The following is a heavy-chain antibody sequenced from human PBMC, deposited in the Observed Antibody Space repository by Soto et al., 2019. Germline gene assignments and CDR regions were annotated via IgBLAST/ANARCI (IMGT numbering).Heavy chain of an antibody. J-gene: IGHJ5*02. CDR2: ISAYNGNT. CDR1: GYTFTSYG. D-gene: IGHD2-15*01. V-gene: IGHV1-18*01. CDR3: ARDRGRAMGGSSWLDP. Sequence: QVQLVQSGAEVKKPGASVKVSCKASGYTFTSYGISWVRQAPGQGLEWMGWISAYNGNTNYAQKLQGRVTMTTDTSTSTVYMELRSLRSDDTAVYYCARDRGRAMGGSSWLDPWGQGTLVTVSS.